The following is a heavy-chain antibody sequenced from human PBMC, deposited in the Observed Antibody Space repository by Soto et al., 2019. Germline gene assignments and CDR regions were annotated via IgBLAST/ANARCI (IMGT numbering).Heavy chain of an antibody. CDR1: GYSFTSYC. CDR2: IYPGDSDT. Sequence: PGDPLQISRQGSGYSFTSYCIGWVRQMPWKALEWMGIIYPGDSDTRYSPSFQGQVTISADKSISTAYLQWSSLKASDTAMYYCARPRYCSGGSCRIFDYWGQGNLVTGSS. CDR3: ARPRYCSGGSCRIFDY. D-gene: IGHD2-15*01. J-gene: IGHJ4*02. V-gene: IGHV5-51*01.